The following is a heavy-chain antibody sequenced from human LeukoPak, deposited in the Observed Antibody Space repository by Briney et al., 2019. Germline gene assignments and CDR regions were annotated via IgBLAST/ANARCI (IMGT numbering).Heavy chain of an antibody. CDR1: GFTFSSYA. D-gene: IGHD3-10*01. V-gene: IGHV4-59*01. J-gene: IGHJ4*02. CDR2: IYYSGTT. Sequence: PGGSLRLSCVVSGFTFSSYAMTWVRQAPREGLEWIGYIYYSGTTSYNPSLKTRVTISIDTSKNQFSLKLSSVTAADTAVYYCARVLRPMASQYYFDYWGQGTLVTVSS. CDR3: ARVLRPMASQYYFDY.